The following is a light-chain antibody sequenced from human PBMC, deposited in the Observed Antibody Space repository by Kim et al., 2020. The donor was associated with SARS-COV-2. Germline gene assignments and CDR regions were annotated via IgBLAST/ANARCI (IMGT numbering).Light chain of an antibody. CDR2: DAS. CDR1: QSIYGNS. Sequence: LAPGESATLSCKASQSIYGNSVAWYQHKPGQTPRLLIYDASSRATAIADRFSGSGSGTDFTLTISRLEPEDFALYYCQQYGSSPTFGQGTKLEI. CDR3: QQYGSSPT. J-gene: IGKJ1*01. V-gene: IGKV3-20*01.